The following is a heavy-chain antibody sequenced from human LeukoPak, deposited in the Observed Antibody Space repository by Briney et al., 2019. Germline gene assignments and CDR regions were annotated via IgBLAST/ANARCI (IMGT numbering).Heavy chain of an antibody. CDR2: IIPIFGTA. CDR3: ARGTARHYYGSGSYYSTAYYYYYMDV. Sequence: ASVKVSCKTSGYTFTSYAISWVRQAPGQGLEWMGGIIPIFGTANYAQKFQGRVTMTRDTSISTAYMELSRLRSDDTAVYYCARGTARHYYGSGSYYSTAYYYYYMDVWGKGTTVTISS. D-gene: IGHD3-10*01. CDR1: GYTFTSYA. V-gene: IGHV1-69*05. J-gene: IGHJ6*03.